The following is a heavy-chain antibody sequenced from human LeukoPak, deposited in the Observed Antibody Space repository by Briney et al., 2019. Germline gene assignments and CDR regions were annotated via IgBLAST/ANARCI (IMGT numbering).Heavy chain of an antibody. J-gene: IGHJ4*02. Sequence: RWSLRLSCTASGFTFSNYAMSWVRQAPGKGLEWVSTISGSDGSTYYADSVKGRFTISRDNSKNTLYLQMNSLRVEDTAIYYCAKGRGYCTGGSCYSDYWGQGTLVTVSS. D-gene: IGHD2-15*01. V-gene: IGHV3-23*01. CDR1: GFTFSNYA. CDR2: ISGSDGST. CDR3: AKGRGYCTGGSCYSDY.